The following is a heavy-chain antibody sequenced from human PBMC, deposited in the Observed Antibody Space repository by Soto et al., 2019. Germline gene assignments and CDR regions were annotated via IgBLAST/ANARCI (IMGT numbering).Heavy chain of an antibody. CDR1: GGSIIGYY. V-gene: IGHV4-4*07. J-gene: IGHJ4*02. CDR3: ARTLSGFTYGSRQFYFDY. D-gene: IGHD3-10*01. CDR2: IYSDGST. Sequence: PSETLSLTCTVSGGSIIGYYWSCIRQPAGKGLEWIGRIYSDGSTNYNPSLKSRVSMSVDTSKNQFSLTLTSVTAADTAVYYCARTLSGFTYGSRQFYFDYWGQGTLVTVSS.